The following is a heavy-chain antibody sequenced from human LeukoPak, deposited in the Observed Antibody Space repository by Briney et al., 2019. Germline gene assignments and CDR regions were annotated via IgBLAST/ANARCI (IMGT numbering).Heavy chain of an antibody. D-gene: IGHD3-9*01. J-gene: IGHJ6*03. CDR2: IYTSGST. V-gene: IGHV4-4*07. CDR3: AREESDWSSLGYFYHYMDV. Sequence: SETLSLTCAVYGGSFSGYYWTWIRQPAGKRLEWIGRIYTSGSTNYKPSLKSRVTISVDASKNQFSLKLGSVTAADTAVYYCAREESDWSSLGYFYHYMDVWGKGTTVTISS. CDR1: GGSFSGYY.